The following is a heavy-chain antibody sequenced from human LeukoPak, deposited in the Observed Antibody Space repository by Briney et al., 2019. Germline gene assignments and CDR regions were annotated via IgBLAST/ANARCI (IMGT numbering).Heavy chain of an antibody. CDR3: ARDSFETDIDY. CDR1: GFSFSRYW. Sequence: GGSLRLSCVAAGFSFSRYWMSWVRQAPGKGLEWVANIKEDGSVQYYADSLKGRFTISRDNFKNSLYLHINSLRAEDTAVYYCARDSFETDIDYWGQGTLVTVSS. D-gene: IGHD1-14*01. CDR2: IKEDGSVQ. J-gene: IGHJ4*02. V-gene: IGHV3-7*01.